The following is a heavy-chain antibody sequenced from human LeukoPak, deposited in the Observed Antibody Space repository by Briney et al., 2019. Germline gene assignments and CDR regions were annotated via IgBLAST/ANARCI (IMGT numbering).Heavy chain of an antibody. J-gene: IGHJ4*02. Sequence: PGRSLRLCCAASGYTFSVYWLNWARQLPGKGLLWFININTDGSRTNYPDSEKGRVTVSRDIAKNRSYLLMNSLRVEDTGVFYCASPTGSYGSRIDYWGQGILVTVSS. D-gene: IGHD3-16*01. CDR2: INTDGSRT. CDR3: ASPTGSYGSRIDY. V-gene: IGHV3-74*01. CDR1: GYTFSVYW.